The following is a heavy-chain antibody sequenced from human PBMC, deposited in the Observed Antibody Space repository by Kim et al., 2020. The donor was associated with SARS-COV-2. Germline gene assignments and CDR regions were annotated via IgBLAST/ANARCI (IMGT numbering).Heavy chain of an antibody. CDR2: ISSSSVYT. J-gene: IGHJ3*02. CDR3: ARSQLRSLGGAFDI. D-gene: IGHD2-2*01. CDR1: GFTFSDYY. Sequence: GGSLRLSCAASGFTFSDYYMSWIRQAPGKGLEWVSYISSSSVYTNYADSVKGRFTISRDNAKNSLYLQMNSLRAEDTAVYYCARSQLRSLGGAFDIWGQGTMVTVSS. V-gene: IGHV3-11*06.